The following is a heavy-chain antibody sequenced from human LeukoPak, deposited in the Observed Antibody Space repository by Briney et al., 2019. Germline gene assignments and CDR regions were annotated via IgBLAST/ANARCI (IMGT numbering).Heavy chain of an antibody. J-gene: IGHJ5*02. Sequence: TGGSLRLSCAASGFTFSSYGMHWDRQAPGKGLEWVAFIRYDGSNKYYADSVKGRFTISRDNSKNTLYLQMNSLRAEDTAVYYCAKCSVGFGELCNWFDPWGQGTPVTVSS. D-gene: IGHD3-10*01. CDR2: IRYDGSNK. CDR1: GFTFSSYG. CDR3: AKCSVGFGELCNWFDP. V-gene: IGHV3-30*02.